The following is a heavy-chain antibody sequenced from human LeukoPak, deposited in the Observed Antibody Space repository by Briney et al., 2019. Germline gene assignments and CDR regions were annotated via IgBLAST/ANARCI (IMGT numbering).Heavy chain of an antibody. CDR2: ISSNGGST. CDR3: QVGLYDIVTGYFTSWFDP. Sequence: PGGSLRLSCSASGFTLSSYAMHWVRQAPGKGLEYVSAISSNGGSTYYADSVKGRFTISRDNSKNTLYLQMSSLRAEVTAVYYCQVGLYDIVTGYFTSWFDPWGQGTLVTVSS. CDR1: GFTLSSYA. D-gene: IGHD3-9*01. V-gene: IGHV3-64D*06. J-gene: IGHJ5*02.